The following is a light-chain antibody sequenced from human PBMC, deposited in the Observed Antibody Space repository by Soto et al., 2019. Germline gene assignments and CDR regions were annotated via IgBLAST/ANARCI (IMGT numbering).Light chain of an antibody. CDR2: KAS. Sequence: DIQMTQSPSTLSASVGDRVTMTFRASQTINSWLAWYQQKPGKAPKLLIYKASYLQSWVPSTFSGSGSGTEFTPTISSLQPDDFATYYCQQYKSYSSWTFGQGTKV. J-gene: IGKJ1*01. CDR3: QQYKSYSSWT. CDR1: QTINSW. V-gene: IGKV1-5*03.